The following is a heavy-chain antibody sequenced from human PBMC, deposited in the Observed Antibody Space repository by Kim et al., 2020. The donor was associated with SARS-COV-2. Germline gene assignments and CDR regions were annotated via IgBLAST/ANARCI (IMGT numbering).Heavy chain of an antibody. CDR1: GGSISSSYYY. CDR3: ARLYGSGSWGQFDP. V-gene: IGHV4-39*01. J-gene: IGHJ5*02. D-gene: IGHD3-10*01. Sequence: SETLSLTCTVSGGSISSSYYYWGWIRQPPGKGLEWIGSIYYSGSTYYNPSLKSRVTISVDTSKIQFSLKLSSVTAADTAVYYCARLYGSGSWGQFDPWGQGTLVTVSS. CDR2: IYYSGST.